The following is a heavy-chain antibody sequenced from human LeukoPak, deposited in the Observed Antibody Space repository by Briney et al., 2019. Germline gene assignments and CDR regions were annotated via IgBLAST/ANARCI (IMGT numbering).Heavy chain of an antibody. J-gene: IGHJ4*02. CDR2: IKQDGSEK. D-gene: IGHD4-11*01. CDR3: ARDPINYPLDY. Sequence: AGGSLRLSCAASGFTFSSYWMSWVRQAPGKGLEWVANIKQDGSEKYYVDSVKGRFTTSRDNAKNSLYLQMNSLRAEDTAVYYCARDPINYPLDYWGQGTLVTVSS. V-gene: IGHV3-7*03. CDR1: GFTFSSYW.